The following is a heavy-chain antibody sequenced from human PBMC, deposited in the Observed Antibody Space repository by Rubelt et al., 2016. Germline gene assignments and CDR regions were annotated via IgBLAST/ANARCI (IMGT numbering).Heavy chain of an antibody. D-gene: IGHD3-22*01. CDR3: ARVRAAYHHGNDGYYYDF. J-gene: IGHJ4*02. V-gene: IGHV4-34*02. CDR2: VNNRGQA. Sequence: QVQLQEWGAGLLRPSETLSLNCSVSGGSINGYFWSWFRQSPGKGLEWIAEVNNRGQANYNPPLKSRVTVSLDTSEKRVSPKVNSGAAADTAVYHCARVRAAYHHGNDGYYYDFWGQGTLVTVSS. CDR1: GGSINGYF.